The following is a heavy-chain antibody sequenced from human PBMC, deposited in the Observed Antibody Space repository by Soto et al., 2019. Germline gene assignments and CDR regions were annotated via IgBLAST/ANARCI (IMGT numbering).Heavy chain of an antibody. V-gene: IGHV4-39*01. J-gene: IGHJ6*02. CDR1: GGSISSNSYS. D-gene: IGHD2-15*01. CDR3: ARHPGYCSGGSCNGQYTLDV. Sequence: SETLSLTCSVSGGSISSNSYSWGWIRQPPGKGLEWIGTLYSSRDTYYNPSLKSRVTISADTSQNQFSLDLTFVTATDTAVYFCARHPGYCSGGSCNGQYTLDVWGQGTTVTVSS. CDR2: LYSSRDT.